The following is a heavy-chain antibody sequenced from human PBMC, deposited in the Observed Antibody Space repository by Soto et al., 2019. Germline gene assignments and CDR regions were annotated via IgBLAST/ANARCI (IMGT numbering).Heavy chain of an antibody. CDR3: ARQHRDILTGLRWNGMDV. CDR2: IWFDGSNK. CDR1: GFTFSSYG. V-gene: IGHV3-33*01. D-gene: IGHD3-9*01. J-gene: IGHJ6*02. Sequence: GGSLRLSCAASGFTFSSYGMHWVRQAPGKGLEWVAVIWFDGSNKYYTDSVKGRFTISRDNSKNTLYLQMNSLRAEDTAVYFCARQHRDILTGLRWNGMDVWGQGTTVTVSS.